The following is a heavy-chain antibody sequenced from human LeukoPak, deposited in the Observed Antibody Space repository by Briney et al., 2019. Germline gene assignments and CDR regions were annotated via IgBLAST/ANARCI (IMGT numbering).Heavy chain of an antibody. Sequence: GGSLRLSCAASGFTFSNHLMHWVRQAPGKGLIWISRIKADGSFTNYADSVKGRFTISRDNAKNEVYLQMNSLRAEGTGVYYCAKDLSVAAADCWGQGALVTVSS. V-gene: IGHV3-74*01. CDR2: IKADGSFT. D-gene: IGHD2-15*01. CDR3: AKDLSVAAADC. CDR1: GFTFSNHL. J-gene: IGHJ4*02.